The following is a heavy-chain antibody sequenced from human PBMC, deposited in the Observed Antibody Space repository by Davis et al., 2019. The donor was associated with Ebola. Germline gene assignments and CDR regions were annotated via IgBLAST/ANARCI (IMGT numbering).Heavy chain of an antibody. CDR3: ARLRWYNWFDP. CDR2: IYYSGST. V-gene: IGHV4-31*03. J-gene: IGHJ5*02. CDR1: GGSISSGGYY. Sequence: MPAGSLRLSCTVSGGSISSGGYYWSWIRQHPGKGLEWIGYIYYSGSTYYNPSLKSRVTISVDTSKNQFSLKLSSVTAADTAVYYCARLRWYNWFDPWGQGTLVTVSS. D-gene: IGHD2-8*01.